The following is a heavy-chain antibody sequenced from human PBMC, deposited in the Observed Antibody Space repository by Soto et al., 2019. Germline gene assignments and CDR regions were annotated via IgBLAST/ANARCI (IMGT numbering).Heavy chain of an antibody. CDR3: ARGPGYYFDY. Sequence: PGGSLRLSCAASGFTFSTYTMHWVRQAPGKGLEYVSATSSNGGSTYYANSVKGRFTISRDNSKNTLYLQMGSLRAEDMAVYYCARGPGYYFDYWGQGTLVTVSS. V-gene: IGHV3-64*01. J-gene: IGHJ4*02. CDR2: TSSNGGST. CDR1: GFTFSTYT.